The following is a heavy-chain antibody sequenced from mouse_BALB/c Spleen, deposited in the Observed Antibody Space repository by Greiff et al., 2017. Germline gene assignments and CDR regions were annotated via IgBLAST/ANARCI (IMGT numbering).Heavy chain of an antibody. V-gene: IGHV3-8*02. J-gene: IGHJ3*01. CDR3: AEDRGSCVFAY. CDR1: GDSITSGY. CDR2: ISYSGST. D-gene: IGHD1-1*02. Sequence: EVKLMESGPSLVKPSQSLSLTCSVTGDSITSGYWNWIRKIPGNKLEYIGYISYSGSTYYNPSLISRISITRDTSKNQHYLQLISVTTEDTATYYCAEDRGSCVFAYWGQGTLVTVSA.